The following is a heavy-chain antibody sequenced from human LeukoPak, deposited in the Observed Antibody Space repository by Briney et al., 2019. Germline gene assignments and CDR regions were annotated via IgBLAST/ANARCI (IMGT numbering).Heavy chain of an antibody. J-gene: IGHJ4*02. Sequence: SETLSLTCTVSGASISNYYWNWIRQPPGKGLEWIGYIYFSGNTNYNPSLKSRAAISVDTSKNQFSLNLSSVAVADTAVYYCARGWDGYTLSLDYWGQGTLVTVSS. CDR2: IYFSGNT. CDR3: ARGWDGYTLSLDY. D-gene: IGHD5-24*01. V-gene: IGHV4-59*01. CDR1: GASISNYY.